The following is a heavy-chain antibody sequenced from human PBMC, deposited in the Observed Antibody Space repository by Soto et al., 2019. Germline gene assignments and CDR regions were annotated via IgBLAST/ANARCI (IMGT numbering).Heavy chain of an antibody. CDR2: LSGSGGTT. Sequence: VGSLRLSCTFSGVTFSNYAMNCVRQSPGKGLEWVSSLSGSGGTTYYADSVKGRFIIPRDNSKNTLYLLMNSLRAEDTALYYCAKQRADFGSGADNFYFESWGQGALVSVSS. CDR3: AKQRADFGSGADNFYFES. J-gene: IGHJ4*02. CDR1: GVTFSNYA. D-gene: IGHD3-10*01. V-gene: IGHV3-23*01.